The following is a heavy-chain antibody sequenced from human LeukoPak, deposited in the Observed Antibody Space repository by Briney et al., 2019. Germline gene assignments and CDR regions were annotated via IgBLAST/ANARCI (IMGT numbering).Heavy chain of an antibody. D-gene: IGHD3-16*01. CDR3: ARDMMINEDPYYFDY. J-gene: IGHJ4*02. CDR1: GGSISSSSYY. Sequence: SETLSLTCTVSGGSISSSSYYWGWIRQPPGKGLEWIGSIYYSGSTYYNPSLKSRVTISVDTSKNQFSLKLSSVTAADTAVYYCARDMMINEDPYYFDYWGQGTLVTVSS. V-gene: IGHV4-39*07. CDR2: IYYSGST.